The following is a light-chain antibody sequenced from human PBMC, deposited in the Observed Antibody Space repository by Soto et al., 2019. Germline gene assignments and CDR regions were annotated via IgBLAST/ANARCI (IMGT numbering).Light chain of an antibody. CDR1: QSVSSY. V-gene: IGKV3-11*01. Sequence: EIVLTQSPATLSLSPGERATLSCRASQSVSSYLAWYQQKPGQAPRLLIYDASNRATGIPARFSGSGSGTDFTLTISSLEPEDFSVYYCQQRNSWPPTFGQGTKVDNK. CDR2: DAS. CDR3: QQRNSWPPT. J-gene: IGKJ1*01.